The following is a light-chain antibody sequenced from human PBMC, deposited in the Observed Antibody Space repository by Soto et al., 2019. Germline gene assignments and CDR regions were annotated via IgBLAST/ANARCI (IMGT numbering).Light chain of an antibody. CDR1: QSVSSNF. CDR2: GAS. V-gene: IGKV3-20*01. Sequence: EIELTQSPGTLSLSPGDRATLSCRASQSVSSNFLAWYQQKPGQAPRLLIYGASIRAAGIPDRFSGSGAGKDFTPTIRRLEHEDFAMYFCHQYGSSPRTFGQGTKVEIK. CDR3: HQYGSSPRT. J-gene: IGKJ1*01.